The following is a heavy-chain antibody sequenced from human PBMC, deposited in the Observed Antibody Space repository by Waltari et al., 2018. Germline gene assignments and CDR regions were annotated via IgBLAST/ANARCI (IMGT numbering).Heavy chain of an antibody. CDR2: FYRNDDI. D-gene: IGHD3-10*02. CDR3: AHYVSLSFRYFDF. J-gene: IGHJ4*02. CDR1: GFSFSPRGEG. Sequence: QITLKESGPMLVKPTQTLTLTCTFSGFSFSPRGEGVGWIRQPPGKALEWLTLFYRNDDIYYNPSLKSRLTVTTDPTKNQVVLTMTNMDPVDAGTYYCAHYVSLSFRYFDFWGQGALVIVSS. V-gene: IGHV2-5*01.